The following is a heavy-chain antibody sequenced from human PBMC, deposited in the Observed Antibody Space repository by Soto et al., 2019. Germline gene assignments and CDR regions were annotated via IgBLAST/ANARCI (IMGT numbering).Heavy chain of an antibody. Sequence: EVQLVESGGGVVRPGGSLRLSCAASGSTFDDNGMSWVRQAPGKGLEWVSGINRNGGSTGYADSVKGRFTISRDNAKNSLYRQMNSLRAEDTALYYCARSVGATNWFDPWGQGTLVTVSS. D-gene: IGHD1-26*01. V-gene: IGHV3-20*04. J-gene: IGHJ5*02. CDR1: GSTFDDNG. CDR3: ARSVGATNWFDP. CDR2: INRNGGST.